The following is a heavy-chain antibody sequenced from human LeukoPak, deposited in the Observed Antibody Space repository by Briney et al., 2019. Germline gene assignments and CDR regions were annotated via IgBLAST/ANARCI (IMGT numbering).Heavy chain of an antibody. D-gene: IGHD5-18*01. CDR2: TVGSRPDT. V-gene: IGHV3-23*01. Sequence: GGSLRLSCAASGFTFTNYAMSWVRQTPGKGLEWVAATVGSRPDTYHADSVKGRFTISRDNAKNSLYLQMNSLRAEDTAVYYCARVSGYSYGCRSLFDYWGQGTLVTVSS. CDR3: ARVSGYSYGCRSLFDY. J-gene: IGHJ4*02. CDR1: GFTFTNYA.